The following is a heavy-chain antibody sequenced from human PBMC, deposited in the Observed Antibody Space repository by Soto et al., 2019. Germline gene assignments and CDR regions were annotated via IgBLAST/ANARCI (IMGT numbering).Heavy chain of an antibody. J-gene: IGHJ4*02. CDR2: IYYSGST. CDR1: GGSISSSSYY. Sequence: PSETLSLTCTVSGGSISSSSYYWGWIRQPPGKGLEWIGSIYYSGSTYYKPSLKSRVTISVDTSKNQFSLKLSSVTAADTAVYYCARREDGYSYGIDYWGQGTLVTVSS. V-gene: IGHV4-39*01. D-gene: IGHD5-18*01. CDR3: ARREDGYSYGIDY.